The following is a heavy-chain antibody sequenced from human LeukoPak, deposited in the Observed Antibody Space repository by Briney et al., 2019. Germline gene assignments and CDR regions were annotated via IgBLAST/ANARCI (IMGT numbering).Heavy chain of an antibody. V-gene: IGHV1-69*13. D-gene: IGHD3-16*01. Sequence: SVKVSCKASGDTFSSYAISWLRHAPVQGLEWMGGIIPIFGTANYAQKFQGRVTITADESTSTAYMALSRLRSEDQAVYYCARKDQWGAQDYWGQGTLVTVSS. CDR1: GDTFSSYA. J-gene: IGHJ4*02. CDR2: IIPIFGTA. CDR3: ARKDQWGAQDY.